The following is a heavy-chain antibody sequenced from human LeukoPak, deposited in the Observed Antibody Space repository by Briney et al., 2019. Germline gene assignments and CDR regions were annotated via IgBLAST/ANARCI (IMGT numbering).Heavy chain of an antibody. D-gene: IGHD5-24*01. CDR3: ARGDGYNYVDY. V-gene: IGHV1-69*04. J-gene: IGHJ4*02. CDR2: IIPILGIA. Sequence: SVKVSCKASGGTFSSYAISWVRQAPGQGLEWMGRIIPILGIANYAQKFQGRVTITADKSTSTAYMELSSLRSEDTAVYYCARGDGYNYVDYWGQGTLVTVSS. CDR1: GGTFSSYA.